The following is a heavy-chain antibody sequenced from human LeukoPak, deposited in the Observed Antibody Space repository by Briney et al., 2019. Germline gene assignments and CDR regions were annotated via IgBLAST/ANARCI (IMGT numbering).Heavy chain of an antibody. D-gene: IGHD2-2*01. CDR2: INNYGGSR. J-gene: IGHJ6*02. Sequence: GGSLRLSCAASGFTLSRYAMNWVRQVPGKGLEWVSSINNYGGSRNYADSVKGRFTISRDNSKNTLYLQMNSLRAEDTAVYYCARGRDCSSTSCFPEYYYYYYGMDVWGQGTTVTVSS. V-gene: IGHV3-23*01. CDR3: ARGRDCSSTSCFPEYYYYYYGMDV. CDR1: GFTLSRYA.